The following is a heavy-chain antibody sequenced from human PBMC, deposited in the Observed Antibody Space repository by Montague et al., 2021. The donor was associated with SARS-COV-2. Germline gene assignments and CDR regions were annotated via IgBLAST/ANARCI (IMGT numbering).Heavy chain of an antibody. J-gene: IGHJ4*02. V-gene: IGHV4-61*02. Sequence: TLSLICSVSGDSIGSSSYYWSWIRRAAGEGLEWIGRIYTSGRTDYNPSLINRVIISLDTSKNQFSLKLSSLTTADTGVYYCARAPDDYGTFGYWGQGIPVIVSS. D-gene: IGHD4-17*01. CDR1: GDSIGSSSYY. CDR3: ARAPDDYGTFGY. CDR2: IYTSGRT.